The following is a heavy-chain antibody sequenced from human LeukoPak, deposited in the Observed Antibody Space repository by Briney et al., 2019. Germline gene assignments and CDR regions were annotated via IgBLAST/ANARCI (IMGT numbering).Heavy chain of an antibody. J-gene: IGHJ4*02. V-gene: IGHV4-61*02. D-gene: IGHD5-24*01. CDR3: ARNKPTEIRSFES. Sequence: SQTLSLTCTVSGGSISSGSYYWSWIRQPAGKGLEWIGRIYTSGSTNYNPSLKSRVTISVDMSKNQFSLKLTSVTAADTAVYYCARNKPTEIRSFESWGQGTLVSVSS. CDR1: GGSISSGSYY. CDR2: IYTSGST.